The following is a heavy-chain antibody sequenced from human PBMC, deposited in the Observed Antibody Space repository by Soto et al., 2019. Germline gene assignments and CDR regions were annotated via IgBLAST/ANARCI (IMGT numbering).Heavy chain of an antibody. J-gene: IGHJ4*02. CDR3: AGAAVAGDFDY. D-gene: IGHD6-19*01. CDR2: IYYSGST. V-gene: IGHV4-59*01. CDR1: GGSISSYY. Sequence: QVQLQESGPGLVKPSETLSLTCTVSGGSISSYYWSWIRQPPGKGLEWIGYIYYSGSTNYNPSLKSRVTISVDTSKNQCSLKLSSVTAADTAVYYCAGAAVAGDFDYWGQGTLVTVSS.